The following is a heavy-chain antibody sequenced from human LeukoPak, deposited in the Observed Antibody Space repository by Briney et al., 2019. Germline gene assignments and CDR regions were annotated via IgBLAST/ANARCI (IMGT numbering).Heavy chain of an antibody. CDR1: GFTFSSYW. CDR2: IKQDGSEK. CDR3: ARDREWELPADAFDI. V-gene: IGHV3-7*01. J-gene: IGHJ3*02. D-gene: IGHD1-26*01. Sequence: PGGSLRLSCAAAGFTFSSYWMSWVRQAPGKGLEWVANIKQDGSEKYYVDSVKGRFTISRDNAKNSLYLRMNSLSAEDTAVYYCARDREWELPADAFDIWGQGTMVTVSS.